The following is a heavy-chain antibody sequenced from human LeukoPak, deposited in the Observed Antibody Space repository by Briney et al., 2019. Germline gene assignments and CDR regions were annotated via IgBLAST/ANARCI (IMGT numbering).Heavy chain of an antibody. V-gene: IGHV3-21*01. D-gene: IGHD5-18*01. CDR1: GFTFSSYS. CDR3: ARDLSGIAGYTYGRGIDY. CDR2: ISSSSRYI. Sequence: GGSLRLSCAASGFTFSSYSMNWVRQAPGKGLEWVSSISSSSRYIYYADSVKGRFTISRDNAKTSLYLQMNSLRAEDTAVYYCARDLSGIAGYTYGRGIDYWGQGTLVTVSS. J-gene: IGHJ4*02.